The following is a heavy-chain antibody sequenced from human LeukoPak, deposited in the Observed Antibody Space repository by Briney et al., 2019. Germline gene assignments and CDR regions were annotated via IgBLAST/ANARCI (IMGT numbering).Heavy chain of an antibody. V-gene: IGHV4-4*07. Sequence: SETLSLTCTVSGGSINNYYWSWIRQPAGKGLEWIGRIYTRGSTNYNPSLKSRVTMSVDTSKNQFSLKLSSVTAADTAVYYCARGRYCSADICSGGDAFDIWGQGTMASVSS. CDR1: GGSINNYY. CDR3: ARGRYCSADICSGGDAFDI. D-gene: IGHD2-15*01. CDR2: IYTRGST. J-gene: IGHJ3*02.